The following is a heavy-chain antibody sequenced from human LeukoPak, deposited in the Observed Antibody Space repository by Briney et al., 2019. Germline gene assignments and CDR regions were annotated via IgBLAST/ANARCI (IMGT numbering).Heavy chain of an antibody. J-gene: IGHJ4*02. D-gene: IGHD2-2*01. CDR3: ATMPPSGAHNSLDH. Sequence: PGGSLRLSCAASGFTSSDYYMNWVRQAPGKGLEWVSSISSSSSYIYYADSVKGRFTISRDNAKNSLYLQMNSLGAEDTAVYYCATMPPSGAHNSLDHWGQGTLVTVSS. CDR2: ISSSSSYI. V-gene: IGHV3-21*01. CDR1: GFTSSDYY.